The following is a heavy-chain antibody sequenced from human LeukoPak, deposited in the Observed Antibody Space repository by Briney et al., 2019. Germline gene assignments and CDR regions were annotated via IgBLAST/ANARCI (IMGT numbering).Heavy chain of an antibody. J-gene: IGHJ4*02. D-gene: IGHD6-13*01. V-gene: IGHV3-21*04. CDR2: ISSSSSYI. Sequence: PGGSLRLSCAASGFTFSSYSMNWVRQAPGKGLEWVSSISSSSSYIYYADSVKGRFTISRDNSKNTLYLQMNSLRAEDSAIYYCAKKLSASPTAGSPFDYWGQGTLVTVSS. CDR1: GFTFSSYS. CDR3: AKKLSASPTAGSPFDY.